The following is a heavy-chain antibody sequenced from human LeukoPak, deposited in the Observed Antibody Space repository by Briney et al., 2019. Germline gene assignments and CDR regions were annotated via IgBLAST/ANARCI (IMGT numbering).Heavy chain of an antibody. CDR3: AKDLDWVVVGATQYFDY. V-gene: IGHV3-23*01. CDR1: GFTFSSYA. CDR2: ISGSGGST. D-gene: IGHD1-26*01. J-gene: IGHJ4*02. Sequence: PGGSLRLSCAASGFTFSSYAMSWVRQAPGKGLEWVSAISGSGGSTYYADSVKGRFTISRDNSKNTLYLQINSLRAEDTAVYYCAKDLDWVVVGATQYFDYWGQGTLVTVSS.